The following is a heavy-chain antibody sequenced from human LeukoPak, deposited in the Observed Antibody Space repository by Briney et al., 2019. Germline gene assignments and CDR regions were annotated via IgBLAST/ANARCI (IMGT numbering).Heavy chain of an antibody. CDR2: IYHSGND. Sequence: PSETLSLTCTVSGGSISSGTYYWGWIRQPPGKGLEWIGSIYHSGNDYYNQSLMSRVTISVDTSKNQFSLKVSSASAADTAVYYCARALRGAYMDCFDYWGQGTLVTVSS. D-gene: IGHD3-16*01. J-gene: IGHJ4*02. V-gene: IGHV4-39*07. CDR3: ARALRGAYMDCFDY. CDR1: GGSISSGTYY.